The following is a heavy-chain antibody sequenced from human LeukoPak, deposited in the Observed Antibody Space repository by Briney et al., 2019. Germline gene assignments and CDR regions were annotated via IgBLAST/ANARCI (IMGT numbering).Heavy chain of an antibody. D-gene: IGHD3/OR15-3a*01. Sequence: RPGGSLRLSCAASGFTFSTYAMTWVRQAPGKGLEWVAFIRHDGSNKYFADSVKGRFTISRDNSKNTLFLQMNSLRAEDTAVYYCAKGSKMLIFTRDYYMDVWGKGTTVTISS. J-gene: IGHJ6*03. CDR3: AKGSKMLIFTRDYYMDV. CDR2: IRHDGSNK. CDR1: GFTFSTYA. V-gene: IGHV3-30*02.